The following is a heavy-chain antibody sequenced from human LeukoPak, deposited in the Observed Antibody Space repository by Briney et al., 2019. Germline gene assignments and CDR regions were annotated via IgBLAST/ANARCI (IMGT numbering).Heavy chain of an antibody. Sequence: ASVKVSCKASGYTFTSYYMHWVRQAPGQGLEWMGIINPSGGSTSYAQKFQGRVTMTRDTSTSTVYMELSSLRSEDKAVYYCARDRTTVRDFDYWGQGTLVTVSS. J-gene: IGHJ4*02. V-gene: IGHV1-46*01. D-gene: IGHD4-11*01. CDR2: INPSGGST. CDR1: GYTFTSYY. CDR3: ARDRTTVRDFDY.